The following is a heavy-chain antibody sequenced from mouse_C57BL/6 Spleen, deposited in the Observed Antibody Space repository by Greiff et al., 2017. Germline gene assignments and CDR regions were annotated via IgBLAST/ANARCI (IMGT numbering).Heavy chain of an antibody. CDR1: GYTFTSYW. V-gene: IGHV1-69*01. J-gene: IGHJ2*01. D-gene: IGHD1-1*01. CDR3: ARGGPTVVVGDYVDY. CDR2: IDPSDSYT. Sequence: QVQLQQPGAELVMPGASVKLSCKASGYTFTSYWMHWVKQRPGQGLEWIGEIDPSDSYTNYNQKFKGKSTLTVDKSSSTAYMQLSSLTSEDSAVYYCARGGPTVVVGDYVDYWGQGTTLTVSS.